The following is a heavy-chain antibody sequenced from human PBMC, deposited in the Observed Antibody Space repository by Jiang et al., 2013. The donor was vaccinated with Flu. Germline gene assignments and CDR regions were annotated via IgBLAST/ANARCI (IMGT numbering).Heavy chain of an antibody. Sequence: GSGLVKPSQTLSLTCNVSGGSISSGGYYWNWIRQHPGKGLEWIGYIYYSGRTEYNPSLKSRVTISVDTSKNQFSLRLSSVTAADTAIYYCARDLFDYGSDPFDIVGPRDNGHRL. CDR2: IYYSGRT. D-gene: IGHD4-17*01. V-gene: IGHV4-31*03. CDR1: GGSISSGGYY. CDR3: ARDLFDYGSDPFDI. J-gene: IGHJ3*02.